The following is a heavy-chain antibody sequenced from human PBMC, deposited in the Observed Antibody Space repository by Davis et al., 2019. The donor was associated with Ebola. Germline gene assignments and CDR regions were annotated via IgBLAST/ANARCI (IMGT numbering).Heavy chain of an antibody. V-gene: IGHV2-5*01. Sequence: SGPTLVKPTQTLTLTCTFSGFSLSTSGVGVGWIRQPPGKALEWLALIYWNDDKRYSPSLKSRLTITKDTSKNQVVLTMTNMDPVDTATYYCAHHQPDVIGWTGGYYYYYGMDVWGQGTTVTVSS. CDR1: GFSLSTSGVG. D-gene: IGHD1-14*01. J-gene: IGHJ6*02. CDR3: AHHQPDVIGWTGGYYYYYGMDV. CDR2: IYWNDDK.